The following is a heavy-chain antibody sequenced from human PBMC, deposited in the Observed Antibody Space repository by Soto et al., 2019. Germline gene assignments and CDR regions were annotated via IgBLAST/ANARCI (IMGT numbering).Heavy chain of an antibody. CDR1: GGTFSSCA. CDR2: IIPMFGTT. D-gene: IGHD3-22*01. Sequence: QVQLVQAGAEVKKPGSSVKVSCKASGGTFSSCAINWVRQAPGQGLEWMGGIIPMFGTTNYAQKFQGRVTITADESTSTASMELSSLRSEDTAVYYCARLPRGQDYSENSGYLTYYYGIDPWGQGTTVTVSS. J-gene: IGHJ6*02. CDR3: ARLPRGQDYSENSGYLTYYYGIDP. V-gene: IGHV1-69*01.